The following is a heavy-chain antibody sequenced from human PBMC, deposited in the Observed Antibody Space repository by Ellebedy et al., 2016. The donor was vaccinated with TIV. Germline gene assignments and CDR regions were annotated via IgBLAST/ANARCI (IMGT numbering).Heavy chain of an antibody. CDR3: VNLVVVTD. CDR1: GFTFTAYA. V-gene: IGHV3-64D*06. J-gene: IGHJ4*02. Sequence: GGSLRLXXSASGFTFTAYAMHWVRQAPGKGLEYLSGIGGDGRRIYYADSVKGRFTISRDNSKNTVYLQMSSLRVEDTAVYYCVNLVVVTDWGQGTRVTVSS. D-gene: IGHD3-22*01. CDR2: IGGDGRRI.